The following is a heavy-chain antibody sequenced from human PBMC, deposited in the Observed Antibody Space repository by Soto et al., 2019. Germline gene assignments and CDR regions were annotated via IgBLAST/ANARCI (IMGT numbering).Heavy chain of an antibody. D-gene: IGHD5-18*01. V-gene: IGHV1-2*02. J-gene: IGHJ4*02. CDR1: GYTFTGYY. CDR3: ARGGGLRYSYGYRYYFDY. CDR2: INPNSGGT. Sequence: QVQLVQSGAEVKKPGASVKVSCKASGYTFTGYYMHWVRQAPGQGLEWMGWINPNSGGTNYAQKFQGGVTMTRDTPISTAYMELSRLRSDDTAVYYCARGGGLRYSYGYRYYFDYWGQGTLVTVSS.